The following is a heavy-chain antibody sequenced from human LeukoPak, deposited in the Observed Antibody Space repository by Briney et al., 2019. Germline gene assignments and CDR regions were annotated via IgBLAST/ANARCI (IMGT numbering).Heavy chain of an antibody. CDR2: IIPILGIA. J-gene: IGHJ3*02. CDR3: ARDRGPGIAAIGTRAITDSFDI. V-gene: IGHV1-69*04. CDR1: GGTFSSYA. Sequence: AASVKVSCKASGGTFSSYAISWVRQAPGQGLEWMGRIIPILGIANYAQKFQGRVTITADKSTSTAYMELSSLRSEDTAVYYCARDRGPGIAAIGTRAITDSFDIWGQGTMVTVSS. D-gene: IGHD6-13*01.